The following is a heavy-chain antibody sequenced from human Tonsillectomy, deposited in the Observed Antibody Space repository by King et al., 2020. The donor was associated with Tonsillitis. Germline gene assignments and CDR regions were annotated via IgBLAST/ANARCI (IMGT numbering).Heavy chain of an antibody. D-gene: IGHD6-19*01. V-gene: IGHV1-18*01. Sequence: QLVQSGAEVKKPGASVKVSCEASGYTFTNYGVTWVRQAPGQGLEWMGWISGYNGNTNYAQKFQGRVSMTTDTSTNTAYMELRSLKSDDTAVYYCARFQVTGRGWYELVYWGQGTLVTVSS. CDR3: ARFQVTGRGWYELVY. CDR2: ISGYNGNT. CDR1: GYTFTNYG. J-gene: IGHJ4*02.